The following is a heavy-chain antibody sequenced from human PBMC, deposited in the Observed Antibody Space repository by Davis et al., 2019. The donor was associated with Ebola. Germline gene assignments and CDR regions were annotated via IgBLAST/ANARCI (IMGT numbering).Heavy chain of an antibody. CDR3: ADDYYDSSGYYSL. CDR2: INHRGST. J-gene: IGHJ4*02. V-gene: IGHV4-34*01. CDR1: GGHFSGYF. D-gene: IGHD3-22*01. Sequence: MPSETLSLTCGVSGGHFSGYFWNWVRQSPGKGLEWIGEINHRGSTNVNPSLKSRVTISVDTSKNQFSLKLSSVTAADTAVYYCADDYYDSSGYYSLWGQGTLVTVSS.